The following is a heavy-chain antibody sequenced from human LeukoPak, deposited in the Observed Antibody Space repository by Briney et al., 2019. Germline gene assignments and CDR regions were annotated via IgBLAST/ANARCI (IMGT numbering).Heavy chain of an antibody. J-gene: IGHJ3*02. CDR3: AKGTHYYDSSGYWGAFDI. D-gene: IGHD3-22*01. CDR1: GFTFSSND. V-gene: IGHV3-30*18. CDR2: ISYDGGNK. Sequence: GRSLRLSCAASGFTFSSNDIHWVRQAPGKGLEWVVVISYDGGNKYYTDSVKGRFAISRDNSKNTLYLQMNSLRAEDTAVYYCAKGTHYYDSSGYWGAFDIWGQGTMVTVSS.